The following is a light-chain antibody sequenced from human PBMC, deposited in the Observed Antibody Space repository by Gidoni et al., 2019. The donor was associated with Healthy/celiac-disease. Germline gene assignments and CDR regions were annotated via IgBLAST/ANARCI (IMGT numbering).Light chain of an antibody. V-gene: IGLV3-1*01. Sequence: SYELTQPPSVSVSPGQTASITCSGAKSGDKYACWYQKKPGHFPVLVIYQDSKRPSGIPERFSGSNSGNTATLTISGTQAMDEADYYCQAWDSSNVVFGGGTKLTVL. CDR3: QAWDSSNVV. CDR2: QDS. CDR1: KSGDKY. J-gene: IGLJ2*01.